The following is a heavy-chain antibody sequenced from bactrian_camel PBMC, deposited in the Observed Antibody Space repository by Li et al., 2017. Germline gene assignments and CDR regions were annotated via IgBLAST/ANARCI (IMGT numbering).Heavy chain of an antibody. CDR1: GFTFTNYW. CDR3: ATVVYSVAWWYKY. Sequence: HVQLVESGGGLVQPGGSLTLSCAVSGFTFTNYWMHWVRQAPGKGLEWVARIIDSGYKTYYSDSVKGRFTISRDNAKNTLYLQRNSLKTEDTAVYYCATVVYSVAWWYKYWGLGTQVTVS. CDR2: IIDSGYKT. J-gene: IGHJ4*01. D-gene: IGHD7*01. V-gene: IGHV3S1*01.